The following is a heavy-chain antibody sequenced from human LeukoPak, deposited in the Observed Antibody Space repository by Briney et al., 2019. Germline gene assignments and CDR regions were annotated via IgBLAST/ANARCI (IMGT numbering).Heavy chain of an antibody. Sequence: SQTLSLTCAVSGGSISSGGYSWSWIRQPPGKGLEWIGSIYYSGSTYYNPSLKSRVTISVDTSKNQFSLKLSSVTAADTAVYYCARHVSGSSPWGYYYYMDVWGKGTTVTVSS. CDR1: GGSISSGGYS. CDR3: ARHVSGSSPWGYYYYMDV. CDR2: IYYSGST. V-gene: IGHV4-30-2*03. J-gene: IGHJ6*03. D-gene: IGHD1-26*01.